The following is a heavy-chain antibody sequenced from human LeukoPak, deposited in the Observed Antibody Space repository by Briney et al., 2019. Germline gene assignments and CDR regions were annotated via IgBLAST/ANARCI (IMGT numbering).Heavy chain of an antibody. CDR2: IYYSGST. J-gene: IGHJ4*02. V-gene: IGHV4-39*01. Sequence: SETLSLTCTVSGGSISSSSYYWGWIRQPRGKGLEWIGSIYYSGSTYYNPSLKSRVTISVDTSKNQFSLKLSSVTAADTAVYYCARHFTYYYGSEVDYWGQGTLVTVSS. D-gene: IGHD3-10*01. CDR1: GGSISSSSYY. CDR3: ARHFTYYYGSEVDY.